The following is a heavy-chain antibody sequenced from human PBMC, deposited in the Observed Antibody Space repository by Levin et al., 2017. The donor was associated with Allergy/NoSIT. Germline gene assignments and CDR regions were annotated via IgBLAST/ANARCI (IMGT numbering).Heavy chain of an antibody. CDR1: GFTFSSYP. CDR3: GKLISISATGS. Sequence: GGSLRLSCAASGFTFSSYPMTWVRQAPAKGLEWVSSIGASGATTYYTDSVKVRFTISRDNSKNTLFLQMSSLRAEDTAVYYCGKLISISATGSWGQGTLVTVAS. J-gene: IGHJ5*02. CDR2: IGASGATT. D-gene: IGHD2-15*01. V-gene: IGHV3-23*01.